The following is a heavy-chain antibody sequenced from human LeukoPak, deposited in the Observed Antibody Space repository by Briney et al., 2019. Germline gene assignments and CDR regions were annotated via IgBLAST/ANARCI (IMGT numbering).Heavy chain of an antibody. CDR2: INHSGST. J-gene: IGHJ4*02. CDR3: ARLTFWYSSASDY. CDR1: GGSLSGYH. V-gene: IGHV4-34*01. D-gene: IGHD6-19*01. Sequence: PSETLSLTCAVYGGSLSGYHWSWIRQPPGKGLEWIGEINHSGSTNYNPSLKSRVTISVDTSKNQFSLKLSSVTAADTAVYYCARLTFWYSSASDYWGQGTLVTVSS.